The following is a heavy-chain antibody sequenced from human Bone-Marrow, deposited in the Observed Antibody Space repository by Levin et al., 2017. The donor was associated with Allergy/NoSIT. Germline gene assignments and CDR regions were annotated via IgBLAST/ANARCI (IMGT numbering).Heavy chain of an antibody. CDR3: ARDPVEWELPQDY. D-gene: IGHD1-26*01. V-gene: IGHV3-74*01. CDR2: INTDGSST. J-gene: IGHJ4*02. Sequence: GGSLRLSCAASGFTFSSYWMHWVRRAPGKGLVWVSLINTDGSSTSYADSVKGRFTISRDNAKNTLYLQMNSLRAEDTAVYYCARDPVEWELPQDYWGQGTLVTVSS. CDR1: GFTFSSYW.